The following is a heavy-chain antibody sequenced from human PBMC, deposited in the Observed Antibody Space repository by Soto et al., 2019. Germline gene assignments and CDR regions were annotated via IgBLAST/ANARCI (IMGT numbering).Heavy chain of an antibody. J-gene: IGHJ5*02. D-gene: IGHD3-16*01. Sequence: GASVKVSCKASGYTFTTYAISWLRQAPGQGLEWMGWMNTYTGNTDYAQSLRGRVTMTRDTSTDTAYMELRSLRAEDTAVYYCARAPGDPYNWFDPWGQGTLVTVSS. CDR3: ARAPGDPYNWFDP. V-gene: IGHV1-18*01. CDR2: MNTYTGNT. CDR1: GYTFTTYA.